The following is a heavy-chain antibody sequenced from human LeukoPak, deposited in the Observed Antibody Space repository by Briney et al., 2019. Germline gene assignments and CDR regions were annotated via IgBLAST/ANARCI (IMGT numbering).Heavy chain of an antibody. D-gene: IGHD1-26*01. CDR2: ISYDGSFQ. Sequence: LSGGSLRLSCSVSGFTFSSHAMHWVRQAPGKGLECVAYISYDGSFQYHADSVKGRFTISRDNSKDILYLQMNSLRVDDSATYYCVGEVGSRQMNSWGQGTLVTVSS. J-gene: IGHJ5*02. CDR3: VGEVGSRQMNS. CDR1: GFTFSSHA. V-gene: IGHV3-30-3*01.